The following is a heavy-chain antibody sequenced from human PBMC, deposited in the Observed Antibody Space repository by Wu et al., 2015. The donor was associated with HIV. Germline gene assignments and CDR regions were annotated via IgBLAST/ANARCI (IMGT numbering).Heavy chain of an antibody. CDR3: ARRNSSLVGTVYQYYGMDV. D-gene: IGHD6-13*01. J-gene: IGHJ6*02. CDR1: GYSFTTHG. CDR2: ISAYNGNT. V-gene: IGHV1-18*01. Sequence: QAQLVQSGAEVKKPGASVKVSCKASGYSFTTHGISWVRQAPGQGLEWMGWISAYNGNTKYAQKVQGRVSMTTDTSTSTVYMELRSLTSDDTAIYYCARRNSSLVGTVYQYYGMDVVGPRDHG.